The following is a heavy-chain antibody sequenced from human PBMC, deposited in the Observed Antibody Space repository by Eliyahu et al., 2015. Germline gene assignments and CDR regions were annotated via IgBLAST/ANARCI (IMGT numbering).Heavy chain of an antibody. CDR3: SGGTYSDYSDY. Sequence: EVQLVESGGGLVQPGRSLXLSCRTSGFSFGDYTITWVRQAPGKGLEWVGYIRDKVYGGTTEYAESVKGRFTISRDDSRSIAYLQMNSLKTEDTALYYCSGGTYSDYSDYWGQGTLVTVSP. V-gene: IGHV3-49*04. CDR2: IRDKVYGGTT. D-gene: IGHD1-26*01. J-gene: IGHJ4*02. CDR1: GFSFGDYT.